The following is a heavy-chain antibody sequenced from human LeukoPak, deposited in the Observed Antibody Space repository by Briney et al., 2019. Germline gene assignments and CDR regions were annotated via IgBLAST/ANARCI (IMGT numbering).Heavy chain of an antibody. D-gene: IGHD3-22*01. CDR2: IKSDGRT. Sequence: GGSLRLSCAASGFIFPNAWMRWVRQAPGKGLVWVSRIKSDGRTNYADSVKGRFTISRDNAKNTVSLQMNSLRAEDTGVYYCARAPSEIGGYYPEYFRHWGQGTLVIVSS. CDR3: ARAPSEIGGYYPEYFRH. V-gene: IGHV3-74*01. CDR1: GFIFPNAW. J-gene: IGHJ1*01.